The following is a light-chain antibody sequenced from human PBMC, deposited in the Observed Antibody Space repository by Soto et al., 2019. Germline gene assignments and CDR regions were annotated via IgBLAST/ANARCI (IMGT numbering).Light chain of an antibody. CDR3: QQYDTWPSIT. Sequence: EIVMTQSPAILSVSPGEGATLSCRASQSVRTKLAWYQQKAGQAPRLLIYGASTRATGVSDRFSGSGSGTEYTLTISSLQSEDFAVYYCQQYDTWPSITFGQGTRLEIK. V-gene: IGKV3-15*01. J-gene: IGKJ5*01. CDR1: QSVRTK. CDR2: GAS.